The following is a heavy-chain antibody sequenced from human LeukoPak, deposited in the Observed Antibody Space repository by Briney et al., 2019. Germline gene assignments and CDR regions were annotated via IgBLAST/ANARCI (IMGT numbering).Heavy chain of an antibody. D-gene: IGHD5-24*01. V-gene: IGHV3-66*01. J-gene: IGHJ4*02. CDR3: ARESSGWLQLFDY. Sequence: GGSLRLSCAASGFTFSSYAMSWVRQAPGKGLEWVSVIYSGGSTYYADSVKGRFTISRDNSKNTVYLRMNSLRAEDTAVYYCARESSGWLQLFDYWGQGTLVTVSS. CDR1: GFTFSSYA. CDR2: IYSGGST.